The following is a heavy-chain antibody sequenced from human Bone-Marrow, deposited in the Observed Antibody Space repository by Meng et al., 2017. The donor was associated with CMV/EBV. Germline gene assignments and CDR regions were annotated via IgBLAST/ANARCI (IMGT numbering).Heavy chain of an antibody. J-gene: IGHJ4*02. CDR2: ISSSGSAT. CDR1: GFTFSEYY. V-gene: IGHV3-11*04. CDR3: ARVVGGLSPNGDY. Sequence: GESLKIACAASGFTFSEYYMGWIRQAPGKGLEWVSYISSSGSATYYADSVKGRFTIFRDNAKNSFYLRMNSLRAEDTAVYYCARVVGGLSPNGDYWGQGTLVTFSS. D-gene: IGHD3-16*01.